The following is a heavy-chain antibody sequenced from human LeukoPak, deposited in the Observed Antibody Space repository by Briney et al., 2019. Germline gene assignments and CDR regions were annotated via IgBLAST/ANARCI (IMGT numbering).Heavy chain of an antibody. V-gene: IGHV3-30*02. Sequence: GGSLRLSCAASGFTFSSYGMHWVRQAPGKGLEWVAFIRYDGSNKYYADSVKGRFTISRDNSKNTLYLQMSSLRAEDTAVYYCAKVGCSSTSCYLNYYYYGMDVWGQGTTVTVSS. J-gene: IGHJ6*02. CDR1: GFTFSSYG. D-gene: IGHD2-2*01. CDR3: AKVGCSSTSCYLNYYYYGMDV. CDR2: IRYDGSNK.